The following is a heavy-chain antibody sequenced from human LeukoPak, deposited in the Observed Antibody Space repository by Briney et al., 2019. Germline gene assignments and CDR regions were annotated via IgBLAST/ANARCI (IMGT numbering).Heavy chain of an antibody. D-gene: IGHD3-10*01. V-gene: IGHV3-11*01. CDR2: ISSSGSTI. Sequence: GGSLRLSCAASGFTFSDYYMSWIRPAPGKGLEWVSYISSSGSTIYYADSVKGRLTISRDNAKNSLYLQMNSLRAEDTAVYYCARSYYYGSGSYDYYYGMDVWGQGTTVTVSS. CDR1: GFTFSDYY. J-gene: IGHJ6*02. CDR3: ARSYYYGSGSYDYYYGMDV.